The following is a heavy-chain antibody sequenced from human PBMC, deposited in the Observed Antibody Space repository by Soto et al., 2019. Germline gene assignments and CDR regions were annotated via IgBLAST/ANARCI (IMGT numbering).Heavy chain of an antibody. D-gene: IGHD6-19*01. J-gene: IGHJ4*02. Sequence: PSSTLSLTCSFSGCSISGSYWSWIRQSPGKGLEWLGYVYYTGSTNYSPSLRSRVSISVDTSKNEFSLRLSSVTAADTAVYFCARSVAVPGAHIDYWGQGTQVTVSS. CDR1: GCSISGSY. V-gene: IGHV4-59*01. CDR2: VYYTGST. CDR3: ARSVAVPGAHIDY.